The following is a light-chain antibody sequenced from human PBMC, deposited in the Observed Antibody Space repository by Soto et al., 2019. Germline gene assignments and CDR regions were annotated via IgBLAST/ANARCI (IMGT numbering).Light chain of an antibody. Sequence: EIVMTQSPATLLVSTGERVTLSCRASRSIITNLAWYQHKPGQAPRLLIYGASTRAAGIPARFTGSGSGTEFTLTISSLQSEDFAFYYCQQYNDWPLPTFGGGTKVEIK. CDR2: GAS. CDR1: RSIITN. J-gene: IGKJ4*01. V-gene: IGKV3-15*01. CDR3: QQYNDWPLPT.